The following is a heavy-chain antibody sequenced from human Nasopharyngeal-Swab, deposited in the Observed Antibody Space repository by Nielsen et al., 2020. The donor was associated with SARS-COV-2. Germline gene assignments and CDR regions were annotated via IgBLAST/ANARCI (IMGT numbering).Heavy chain of an antibody. D-gene: IGHD2-21*01. CDR3: ARVGVVIAHYYYYGMDV. J-gene: IGHJ6*02. Sequence: GGSLRLSCAASGFTFSSYWMSWVRQAQGKGLEWVANIKQDGSEKYYVDSVKGRFTISRDNAKNSLYLQMNSLRAEDTAVYYCARVGVVIAHYYYYGMDVWGQGTTVTVSS. CDR1: GFTFSSYW. CDR2: IKQDGSEK. V-gene: IGHV3-7*01.